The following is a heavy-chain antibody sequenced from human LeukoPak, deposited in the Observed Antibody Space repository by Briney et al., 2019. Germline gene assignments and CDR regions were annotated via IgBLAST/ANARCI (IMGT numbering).Heavy chain of an antibody. V-gene: IGHV3-30*03. J-gene: IGHJ4*02. CDR1: RFTLSSYG. Sequence: PGRSLRLSCAASRFTLSSYGIHWVRQAPGKGLQWVAAISDDGGNKYYSDSMKGRFTISRDNSKNTLYLQMNSLRAEDTAVYYCARDPDYDFWSGTHDYWGQGTLVTVSS. CDR3: ARDPDYDFWSGTHDY. D-gene: IGHD3-3*01. CDR2: ISDDGGNK.